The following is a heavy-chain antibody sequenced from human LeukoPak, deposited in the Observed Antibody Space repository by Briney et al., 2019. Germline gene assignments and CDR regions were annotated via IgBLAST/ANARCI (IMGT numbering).Heavy chain of an antibody. J-gene: IGHJ4*02. CDR3: AASSRLWDFDY. V-gene: IGHV1-46*01. CDR1: GYTFTSYY. CDR2: INPSGGST. D-gene: IGHD3-16*01. Sequence: ASVKVSCKASGYTFTSYYMHWVRLAPGQGLEWMGIINPSGGSTSYAQKFQGRVTMTRDMSTSTVYMELSSLRSEDTAVYYCAASSRLWDFDYWGQGTLVTVSS.